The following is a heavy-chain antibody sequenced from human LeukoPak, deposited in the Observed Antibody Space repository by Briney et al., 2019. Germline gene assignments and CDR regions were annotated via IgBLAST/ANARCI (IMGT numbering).Heavy chain of an antibody. Sequence: GGSLRLSCAASGFTFSRHCMSWVRQAPGKGLEWVANIKQDGSEKYYVDSVKGRFTISRDNAKNSLYLQMNSLRAEDTAVYYCARDSGYSSGWYAYYYYYMDVWGKGTTVTVSS. CDR2: IKQDGSEK. V-gene: IGHV3-7*01. J-gene: IGHJ6*03. D-gene: IGHD6-19*01. CDR1: GFTFSRHC. CDR3: ARDSGYSSGWYAYYYYYMDV.